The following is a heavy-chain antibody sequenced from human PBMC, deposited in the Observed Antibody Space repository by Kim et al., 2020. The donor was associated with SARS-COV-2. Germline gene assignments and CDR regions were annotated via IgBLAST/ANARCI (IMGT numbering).Heavy chain of an antibody. D-gene: IGHD3-22*01. CDR2: IYYSGST. J-gene: IGHJ4*02. V-gene: IGHV4-39*01. CDR3: ARHRAPSGYYPYYFDY. Sequence: SETLSLTCTVSGGSISSSSYYWGWILQPPGKGLEWIGSIYYSGSTYYNPSLKSRVTISVDTSKNQFSLKLSSVTAADTAVYYCARHRAPSGYYPYYFDYWGQGTLVTVSS. CDR1: GGSISSSSYY.